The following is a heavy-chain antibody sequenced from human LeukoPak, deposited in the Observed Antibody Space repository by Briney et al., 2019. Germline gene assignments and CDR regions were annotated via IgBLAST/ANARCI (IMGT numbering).Heavy chain of an antibody. Sequence: ASVKVSCKASGGTFSSYAISWVRQAPGQGLEWMGGIIPIFGTANYAQKFQGRVTITADESTSTAYMELSSLRSEDTAVYYCAREVVVVVAATGWFGPWGQGTLVTVSS. CDR1: GGTFSSYA. CDR3: AREVVVVVAATGWFGP. V-gene: IGHV1-69*13. D-gene: IGHD2-15*01. CDR2: IIPIFGTA. J-gene: IGHJ5*02.